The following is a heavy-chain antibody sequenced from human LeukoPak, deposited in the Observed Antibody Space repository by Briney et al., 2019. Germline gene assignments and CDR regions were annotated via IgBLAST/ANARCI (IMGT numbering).Heavy chain of an antibody. J-gene: IGHJ5*02. V-gene: IGHV4-39*01. D-gene: IGHD6-19*01. CDR3: ARPIHTSSGWYETGFDP. CDR1: GGSISSSSYY. CDR2: IYYSGST. Sequence: SETLSLTCTASGGSISSSSYYWGWIRQPPGKGLEWIGSIYYSGSTYYNPSLKSRVTISVDTSKNQFSLKLSSVTAADTAVYYCARPIHTSSGWYETGFDPWGQGTLVTVSS.